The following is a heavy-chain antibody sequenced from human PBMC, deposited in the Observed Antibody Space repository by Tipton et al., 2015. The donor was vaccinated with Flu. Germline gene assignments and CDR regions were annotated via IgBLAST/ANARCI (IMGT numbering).Heavy chain of an antibody. CDR2: ISWDGSTR. CDR3: AKDKAVTTAGNYMDV. V-gene: IGHV3-43D*04. CDR1: GFTFDNYA. D-gene: IGHD4-17*01. J-gene: IGHJ6*03. Sequence: SLRLSCAASGFTFDNYAMHWVRQRPGKGLEWVSLISWDGSTRYYADSVKGRFTVSRDDRKNFLYLRMNSLRGDDSALYYCAKDKAVTTAGNYMDVWGRGTTVTVSS.